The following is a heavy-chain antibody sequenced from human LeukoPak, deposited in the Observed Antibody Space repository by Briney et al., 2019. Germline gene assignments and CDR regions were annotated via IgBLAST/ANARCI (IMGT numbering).Heavy chain of an antibody. CDR3: ARGPSGYHNT. CDR2: IRSDGGEE. CDR1: GFAFSNYG. V-gene: IGHV3-30*02. Sequence: GGSLRLSCAASGFAFSNYGMHWVRQTPGKGLEWVSFIRSDGGEEYYADSVKGRFTISRDNSKNTLYLQMNSLRAEDTAVYYCARGPSGYHNTGGQGTLVTVSS. D-gene: IGHD5-12*01. J-gene: IGHJ4*02.